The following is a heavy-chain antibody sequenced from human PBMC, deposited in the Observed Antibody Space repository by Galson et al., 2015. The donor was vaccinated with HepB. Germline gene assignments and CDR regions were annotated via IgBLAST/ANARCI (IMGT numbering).Heavy chain of an antibody. CDR2: VGGNGANI. CDR3: ARDSYSSGWYGAYYYYGMDV. Sequence: SLRLSCAASGFTFTSHAMSWVRQAPGKGLEWVSSVGGNGANIHHADSVKGRFTISRDNSKNTLYLQMNSLRAEDTAVYYCARDSYSSGWYGAYYYYGMDVWGQGTTVTVSS. J-gene: IGHJ6*02. CDR1: GFTFTSHA. D-gene: IGHD6-19*01. V-gene: IGHV3-23*01.